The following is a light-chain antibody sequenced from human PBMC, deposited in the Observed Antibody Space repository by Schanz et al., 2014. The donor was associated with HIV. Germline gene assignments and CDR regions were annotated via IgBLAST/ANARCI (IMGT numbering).Light chain of an antibody. CDR1: SSDVGAYNS. J-gene: IGLJ2*01. CDR2: EVN. CDR3: ISYAGSNNLV. Sequence: QSALTQPPSASGSPGQSVTIFCTGTSSDVGAYNSVSWYQQHPGKAPKLMIYEVNKRHTGVPDRFAGSKSANTASLTVSGLQAEDEAQYSCISYAGSNNLVFGGGTKLTVL. V-gene: IGLV2-8*01.